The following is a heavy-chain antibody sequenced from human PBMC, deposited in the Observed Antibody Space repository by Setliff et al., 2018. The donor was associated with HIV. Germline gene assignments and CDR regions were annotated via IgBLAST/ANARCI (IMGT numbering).Heavy chain of an antibody. J-gene: IGHJ4*02. V-gene: IGHV4-39*07. CDR1: GGSISSSSSY. D-gene: IGHD3-9*01. Sequence: SETLSLTCTVSGGSISSSSSYWGWIRQPPGRGLEWIGSVSYSGSTYYNPSLKSRVSISVDTSKNQFSLKLSSVTAADTAIYYCARAPGDILTAYFGGLDYWGQGALVTVSS. CDR2: VSYSGST. CDR3: ARAPGDILTAYFGGLDY.